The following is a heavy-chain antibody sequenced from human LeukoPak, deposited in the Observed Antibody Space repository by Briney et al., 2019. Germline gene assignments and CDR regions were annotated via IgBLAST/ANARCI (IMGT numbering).Heavy chain of an antibody. CDR1: GFTVSSNY. CDR3: ARDLIVGATLGSDY. V-gene: IGHV3-53*01. CDR2: IYSGGST. Sequence: GGSLRLSCAASGFTVSSNYMSWVRQAQGKGLEWVSVIYSGGSTYYADSVKGRFTISRDNSKNTLYLQMNSLRAEDTAVYYCARDLIVGATLGSDYWGQGTLVTVSS. J-gene: IGHJ4*02. D-gene: IGHD1-26*01.